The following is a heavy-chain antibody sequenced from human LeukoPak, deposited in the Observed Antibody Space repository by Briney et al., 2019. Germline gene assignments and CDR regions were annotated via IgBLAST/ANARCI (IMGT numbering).Heavy chain of an antibody. CDR1: GFTFSSYG. V-gene: IGHV3-30*03. Sequence: GGSLRLSCAASGFTFSSYGMHWVRQAPGKGLEWVAVISYDGSNKYYADSVKGRFTISRDNSKNTLYLQMNSLRAEDTAVYYCARDAPYYGSGSYYSNWGQGTLVTVSS. D-gene: IGHD3-10*01. CDR2: ISYDGSNK. CDR3: ARDAPYYGSGSYYSN. J-gene: IGHJ4*02.